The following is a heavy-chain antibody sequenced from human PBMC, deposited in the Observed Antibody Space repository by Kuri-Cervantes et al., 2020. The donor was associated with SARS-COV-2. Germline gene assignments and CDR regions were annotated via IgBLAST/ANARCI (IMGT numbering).Heavy chain of an antibody. Sequence: GESLKISCAASGFSFSDSGMYWVRQSPGKGLEWVAVISYDGSKKYYADSLKGRFTISRDNSKNKLFLQMNSLRAEDTAVYYCVRDGDHWNFDYWGQGTLVTVSS. CDR2: ISYDGSKK. J-gene: IGHJ4*02. V-gene: IGHV3-30*03. CDR3: VRDGDHWNFDY. D-gene: IGHD1-1*01. CDR1: GFSFSDSG.